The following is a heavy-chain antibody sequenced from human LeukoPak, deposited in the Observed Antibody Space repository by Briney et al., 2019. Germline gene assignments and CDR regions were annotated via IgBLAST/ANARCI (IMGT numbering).Heavy chain of an antibody. CDR3: ARDHGTTAYYFDY. J-gene: IGHJ4*02. CDR2: IIPIFGTA. CDR1: GGTFSSYA. D-gene: IGHD4-11*01. V-gene: IGHV1-69*06. Sequence: SVKVSCKASGGTFSSYAISWVRQAPGQGLEWMGRIIPIFGTANYAQKFQGRVTITAGKSTSTAYMELSSLRSEDTAVYYCARDHGTTAYYFDYWGQGTLVTVSS.